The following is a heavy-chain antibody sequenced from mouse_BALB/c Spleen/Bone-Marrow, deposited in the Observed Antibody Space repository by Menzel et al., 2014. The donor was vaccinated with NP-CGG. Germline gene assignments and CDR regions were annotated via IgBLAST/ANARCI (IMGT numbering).Heavy chain of an antibody. Sequence: EVQVVESGGGLVQPGGSLKLSCAASGFDFSGYRMSWVRQAPGKGLEWIGEINPDSSTINYTPSLKDKFIISRDNAKNTLYLQMSKVRSEDTALYYCARLNYYGSLFVWGAGTTVTVSS. CDR2: INPDSSTI. D-gene: IGHD1-1*01. V-gene: IGHV4-1*02. CDR1: GFDFSGYR. J-gene: IGHJ1*01. CDR3: ARLNYYGSLFV.